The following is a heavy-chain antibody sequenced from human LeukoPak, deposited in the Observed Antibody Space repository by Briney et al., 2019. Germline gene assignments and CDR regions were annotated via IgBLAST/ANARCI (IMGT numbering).Heavy chain of an antibody. D-gene: IGHD6-13*01. J-gene: IGHJ4*02. V-gene: IGHV3-23*01. Sequence: GGSLRLSCAASGFTFRSYAMSWVRQAPGKGLEWVSAISGSGGSTYYADSVKGRFTISRDNSKNTLYLQMNSLRVEDTAVYYCAKDPYSSSWWGSYFDYWGQGNLVTVSS. CDR3: AKDPYSSSWWGSYFDY. CDR1: GFTFRSYA. CDR2: ISGSGGST.